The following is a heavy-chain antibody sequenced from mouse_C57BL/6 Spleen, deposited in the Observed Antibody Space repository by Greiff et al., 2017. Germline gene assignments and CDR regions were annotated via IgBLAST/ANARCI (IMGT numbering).Heavy chain of an antibody. Sequence: QVQLQQPGAELVMPGASVKLSCKASGYTFTSYWMHWVKQRPGQGLEWIGEIDPSESYTNYNQKFKGKSTLTVDKSSSTAYMQLSSLTAEDSAVYYCARALYDGYFRFAYWGQGTLVTVSA. CDR1: GYTFTSYW. CDR3: ARALYDGYFRFAY. D-gene: IGHD2-3*01. V-gene: IGHV1-69*01. J-gene: IGHJ3*01. CDR2: IDPSESYT.